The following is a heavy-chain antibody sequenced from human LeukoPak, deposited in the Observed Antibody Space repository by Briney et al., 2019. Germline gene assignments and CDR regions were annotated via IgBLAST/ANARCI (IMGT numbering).Heavy chain of an antibody. CDR1: GFTFSSYA. J-gene: IGHJ6*03. Sequence: SGGSLRLSCAASGFTFSSYALSWVRQAPGKGLECISGFSGSGGSTYYADSVKGRFTISRDNSKNTLYLQMNSLRAEDTAVYYCAKSGYSYGFGYYYYMDVWGKGTTVTVSS. D-gene: IGHD5-18*01. CDR2: FSGSGGST. CDR3: AKSGYSYGFGYYYYMDV. V-gene: IGHV3-23*01.